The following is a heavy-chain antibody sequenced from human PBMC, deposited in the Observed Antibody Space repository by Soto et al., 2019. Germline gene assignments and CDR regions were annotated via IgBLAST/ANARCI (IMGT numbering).Heavy chain of an antibody. Sequence: LRLSCAASGFTFSSYWMSWVRQAPGRGLEWMANIKYDGSEKYYVDSVKGRLTISRDNAKNSLYLQMNSLRAEDTAVYYCASSPHKDSRPDYWGQGTLVTVSS. CDR3: ASSPHKDSRPDY. J-gene: IGHJ4*02. CDR2: IKYDGSEK. D-gene: IGHD3-22*01. CDR1: GFTFSSYW. V-gene: IGHV3-7*03.